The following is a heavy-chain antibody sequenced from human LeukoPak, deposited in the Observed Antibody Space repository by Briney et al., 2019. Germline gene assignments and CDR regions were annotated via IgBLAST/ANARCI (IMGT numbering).Heavy chain of an antibody. Sequence: GASVKVSCEASGGTFSSYAISWVRQAPGQGLEWMGGIIPIFGTANYAQKFRGRVTITADESTSTAYMELSSLRSEDTAVYYCARDLYDFNYYYYMDVWGKGTTVTVSS. CDR3: ARDLYDFNYYYYMDV. D-gene: IGHD3-3*01. CDR2: IIPIFGTA. V-gene: IGHV1-69*13. J-gene: IGHJ6*03. CDR1: GGTFSSYA.